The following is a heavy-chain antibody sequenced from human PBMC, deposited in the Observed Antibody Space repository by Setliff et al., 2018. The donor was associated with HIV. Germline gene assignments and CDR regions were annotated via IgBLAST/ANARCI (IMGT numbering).Heavy chain of an antibody. D-gene: IGHD1-1*01. CDR1: AGSISTSSYY. CDR2: IDHGGSP. Sequence: SETLSLTCTVSAGSISTSSYYWGWIRQPPGKGLEWIGEIDHGGSPTYNPSFKSRISISLDKANKQFSLTLNSLTAADSALYFCAGGVPQYNFRLFDSWGQGTLVTVSS. V-gene: IGHV4-39*01. J-gene: IGHJ5*01. CDR3: AGGVPQYNFRLFDS.